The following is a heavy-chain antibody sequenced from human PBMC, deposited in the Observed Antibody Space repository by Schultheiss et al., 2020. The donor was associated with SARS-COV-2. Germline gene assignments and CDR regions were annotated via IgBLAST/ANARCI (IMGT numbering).Heavy chain of an antibody. J-gene: IGHJ4*02. CDR3: ARGVGSGSYYFDY. Sequence: SETLSLTCAVSGYSISSGYYWGWIRQPPGKGLEWIGYIYYSGSTNYNPSLKSRVTISVDTSKNQFSLKLSSVTAADTAVYYCARGVGSGSYYFDYWGQGTLVTVSS. CDR2: IYYSGST. D-gene: IGHD1-26*01. V-gene: IGHV4-61*01. CDR1: GYSISSGYY.